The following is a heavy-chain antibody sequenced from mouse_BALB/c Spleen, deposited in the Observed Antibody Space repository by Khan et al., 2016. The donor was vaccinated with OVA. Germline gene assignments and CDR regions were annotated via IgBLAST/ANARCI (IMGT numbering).Heavy chain of an antibody. Sequence: EVQLQESGPGLVKPSQSLSLTCTVTGYSTTSGYAWNWIRQFPGNKLEWMGYISYSGVTSYTPSLKSRISITRDTSKNQFFLQLNSVTTEDTATYDCARGNYYGYYFDYWGQGTTLTVSS. V-gene: IGHV3-2*02. CDR2: ISYSGVT. CDR3: ARGNYYGYYFDY. CDR1: GYSTTSGYA. J-gene: IGHJ2*01. D-gene: IGHD1-1*01.